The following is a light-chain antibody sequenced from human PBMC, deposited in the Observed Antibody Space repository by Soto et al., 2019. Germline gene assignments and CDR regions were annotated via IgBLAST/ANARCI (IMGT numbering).Light chain of an antibody. J-gene: IGLJ3*02. CDR2: SNN. CDR1: SSNIGSNY. V-gene: IGLV1-47*02. CDR3: AAWDDSLSVNWV. Sequence: QSVLTHPPSASGTPWQRVTISCSGSSSNIGSNYVYWYQQLPGTAPKLLIYSNNQRPSGVPDRFSGSKSGTSASLAISGLRSEDEADYYCAAWDDSLSVNWVFGGGTQLTVL.